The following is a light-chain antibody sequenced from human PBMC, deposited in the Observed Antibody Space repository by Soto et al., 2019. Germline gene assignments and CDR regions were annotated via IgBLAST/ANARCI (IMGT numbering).Light chain of an antibody. V-gene: IGKV3-15*01. CDR2: GAS. CDR3: QQYNDWPLQLT. J-gene: IGKJ4*01. CDR1: QTVSSK. Sequence: EIVMTQSPATLSVSVGERATLSCRASQTVSSKLAWYQQKPGQAPRLLIYGASIRATGIQHRFTGSGSGTEFTLTISSLQSEDFAVYYCQQYNDWPLQLTFGGGTKVEFK.